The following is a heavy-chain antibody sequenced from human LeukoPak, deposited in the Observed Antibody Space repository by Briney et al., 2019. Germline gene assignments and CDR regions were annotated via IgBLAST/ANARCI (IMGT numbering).Heavy chain of an antibody. CDR2: TIPIFGTA. CDR3: ARAVYSYGYGDYYYYYMDV. D-gene: IGHD5-18*01. J-gene: IGHJ6*03. Sequence: ASVKVSCKASGGTFSSYAISWVRQAPGQGLEWMGGTIPIFGTANYAQKFQGRVTITADESTSTAYMELSSLRSEDTAVYYCARAVYSYGYGDYYYYYMDVWGKGTTVTISS. V-gene: IGHV1-69*13. CDR1: GGTFSSYA.